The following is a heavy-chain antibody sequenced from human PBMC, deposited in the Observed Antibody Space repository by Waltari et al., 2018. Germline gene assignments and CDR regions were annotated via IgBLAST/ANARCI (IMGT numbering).Heavy chain of an antibody. J-gene: IGHJ4*02. V-gene: IGHV4-38-2*01. CDR3: ARLNGIAAAGY. Sequence: QVQLQESGPGLVKPSETLSLTCAVSGYSISSGYYWGWIRQPPGKGLEWIGSIYHSGSTYYNPSLKSRVTISVDTSKNQFSLKLSSVTAADTAVYYCARLNGIAAAGYWGQGTLVTVPS. D-gene: IGHD6-13*01. CDR1: GYSISSGYY. CDR2: IYHSGST.